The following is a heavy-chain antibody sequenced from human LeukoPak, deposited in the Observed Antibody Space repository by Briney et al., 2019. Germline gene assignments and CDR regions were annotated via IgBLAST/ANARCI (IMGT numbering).Heavy chain of an antibody. D-gene: IGHD7-27*01. V-gene: IGHV3-11*04. CDR1: GFTFSDYN. CDR3: GRGHWGLDY. J-gene: IGHJ4*02. Sequence: PGGSLRLSCAASGFTFSDYNMTWIRQAPGKGLEWVSYISNSGSSIYYADSVKGRFTTSRDNAKSSLYLQMNSLRAEDTAVYYCGRGHWGLDYWGQGALVTVSS. CDR2: ISNSGSSI.